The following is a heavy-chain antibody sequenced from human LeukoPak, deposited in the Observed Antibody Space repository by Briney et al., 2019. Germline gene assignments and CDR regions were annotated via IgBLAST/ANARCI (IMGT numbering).Heavy chain of an antibody. V-gene: IGHV3-74*01. CDR3: VSFYETY. CDR2: INSDGSWT. J-gene: IGHJ4*02. D-gene: IGHD2/OR15-2a*01. Sequence: GGSLRLSRAASGNSWMHRVRQAPGKGLVWVSHINSDGSWTSYADSVKGRFTISKDNAKNTVYLQMNSLRAEDTAVYYCVSFYETYWGRGTLVTVSS. CDR1: GNSW.